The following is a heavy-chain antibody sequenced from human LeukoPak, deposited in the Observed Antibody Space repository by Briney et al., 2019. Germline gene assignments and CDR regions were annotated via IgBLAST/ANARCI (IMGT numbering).Heavy chain of an antibody. J-gene: IGHJ4*02. D-gene: IGHD3-22*01. CDR1: GYTFPSYF. CDR2: INPNSGGT. Sequence: ASVKVSCKASGYTFPSYFMHWVRQAPGQGLEWMGRINPNSGGTNYAQKFQGRVTMTRDTSISTAYMELSRLRSDDTAVYYCARAGGGYDSSGYYEDFDYWGQGTLVTVSS. V-gene: IGHV1-2*06. CDR3: ARAGGGYDSSGYYEDFDY.